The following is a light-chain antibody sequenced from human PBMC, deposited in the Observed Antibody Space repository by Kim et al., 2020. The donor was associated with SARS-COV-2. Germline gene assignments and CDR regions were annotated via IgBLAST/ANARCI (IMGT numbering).Light chain of an antibody. Sequence: SVKLTCTLSSGHSSYAIAWHQQQPEKGPRYLMKLNSDGSHSKGDGIPDRFSGSSSGAERYLTIFSLQSEDEADYYCQTWGTGIHVVFGGGTQLTVL. V-gene: IGLV4-69*01. CDR1: SGHSSYA. J-gene: IGLJ2*01. CDR3: QTWGTGIHVV. CDR2: LNSDGSH.